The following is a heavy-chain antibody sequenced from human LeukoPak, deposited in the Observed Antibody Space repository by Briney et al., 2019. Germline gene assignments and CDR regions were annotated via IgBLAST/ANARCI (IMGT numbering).Heavy chain of an antibody. CDR1: GGSISSSSYY. D-gene: IGHD3-10*01. Sequence: PSETLSLTCTVSGGSISSSSYYWGWIRQPPGKGLEWIGSIYYSGSTYYNPSLKSRVTISVDTSKNQFSLKLSSVTAADTAVYYCARLYPRITMVRGAAQPFDYWGQGTLVTVSS. J-gene: IGHJ4*02. V-gene: IGHV4-39*01. CDR2: IYYSGST. CDR3: ARLYPRITMVRGAAQPFDY.